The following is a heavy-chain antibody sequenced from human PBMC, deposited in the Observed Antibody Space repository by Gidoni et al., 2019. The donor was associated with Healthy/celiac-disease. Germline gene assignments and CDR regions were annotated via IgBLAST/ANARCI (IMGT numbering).Heavy chain of an antibody. D-gene: IGHD3-22*01. V-gene: IGHV1-69*02. CDR2: VIPILGIA. CDR3: ARGGDYDSLFDP. CDR1: GGTFSSYT. J-gene: IGHJ5*02. Sequence: QVQLVQSGAEVKKPGSSVKVSCKASGGTFSSYTISWVRQAPGQGLEWMGRVIPILGIANYAQKFQGRVTITADKSTSTAYMELSSLRSEDTAVYYCARGGDYDSLFDPWGQGTLVTVSS.